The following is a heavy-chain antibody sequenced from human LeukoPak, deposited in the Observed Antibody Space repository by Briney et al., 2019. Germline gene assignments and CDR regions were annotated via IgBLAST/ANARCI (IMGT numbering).Heavy chain of an antibody. D-gene: IGHD1-14*01. CDR1: GFTFSSYG. J-gene: IGHJ4*02. CDR2: ISYDGSNK. V-gene: IGHV3-30*18. CDR3: AKGPDGTDY. Sequence: GGSLRLSCAASGFTFSSYGMHWVRQAPGKGLEWVAVISYDGSNKYYADSVKGRFTISRDNSKNTLYLQMNSLRAEDTAVYYCAKGPDGTDYWGQRTLVTVSS.